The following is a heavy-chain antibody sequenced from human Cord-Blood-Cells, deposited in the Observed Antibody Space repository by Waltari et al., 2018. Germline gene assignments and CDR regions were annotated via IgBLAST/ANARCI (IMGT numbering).Heavy chain of an antibody. CDR3: ARAYSGYDLSYYYYMDV. Sequence: QVQLVQSGAEVKKPGASVKVSCKASGYTFTRYAINWVRHAPGQGLEWMGWMNPNSGNTGYAQKFQGRVTITRNTSISTAYMELSSLRSEDTAVYYCARAYSGYDLSYYYYMDVWGKGTTVTVSS. J-gene: IGHJ6*03. V-gene: IGHV1-8*03. CDR1: GYTFTRYA. CDR2: MNPNSGNT. D-gene: IGHD5-12*01.